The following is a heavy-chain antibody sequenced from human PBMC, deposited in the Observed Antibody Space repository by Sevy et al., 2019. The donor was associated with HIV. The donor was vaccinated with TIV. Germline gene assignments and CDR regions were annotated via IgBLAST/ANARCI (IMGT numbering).Heavy chain of an antibody. CDR1: GFTFSGYS. D-gene: IGHD5-12*01. CDR3: ATDRKGELRAYDGAGYYGMDV. CDR2: ISSSSNYI. J-gene: IGHJ6*02. V-gene: IGHV3-21*01. Sequence: GGSLRLSCAASGFTFSGYSMNWVRHGPGKGLEWISSISSSSNYIYYADSVRGRFTISRDNAKNSLYLQMNSLRAEDTAVYYCATDRKGELRAYDGAGYYGMDVWGQGTTVTVSS.